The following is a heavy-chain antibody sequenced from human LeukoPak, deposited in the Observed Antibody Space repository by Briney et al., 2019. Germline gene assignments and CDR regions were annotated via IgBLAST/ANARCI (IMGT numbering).Heavy chain of an antibody. CDR3: ARDSSGLDY. CDR2: IYYSGST. Sequence: SETLSLTCNVSGGSMSNIYYWGWIRQPPGKGLEWIGYIYYSGSTNYNPSLKSRVTISVDTSKNQFSLKLSSVTAADTAVYYCARDSSGLDYWGQGTLVTVSS. J-gene: IGHJ4*02. V-gene: IGHV4-59*01. CDR1: GGSMSNIYY. D-gene: IGHD6-19*01.